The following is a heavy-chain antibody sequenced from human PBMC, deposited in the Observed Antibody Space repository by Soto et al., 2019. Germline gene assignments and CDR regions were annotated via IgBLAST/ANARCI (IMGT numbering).Heavy chain of an antibody. Sequence: QITLKESGPTLVKPTQTLTLTCSFSGFSLSSSGVAVGCVRHPPGKALEWLALIYWDDDERYSPSLQRRLTLSKDTSKHQVVLRMTNMDPSDTGTYYCAHRRGAAAVAYWGQGTLVTVSS. J-gene: IGHJ4*02. V-gene: IGHV2-5*02. CDR1: GFSLSSSGVA. CDR2: IYWDDDE. CDR3: AHRRGAAAVAY. D-gene: IGHD6-13*01.